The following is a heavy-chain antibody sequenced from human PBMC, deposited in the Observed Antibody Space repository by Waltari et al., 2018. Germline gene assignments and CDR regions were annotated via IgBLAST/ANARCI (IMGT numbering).Heavy chain of an antibody. CDR3: ARQPTQQLYYYYYYGMDV. CDR1: GGSISSGSYY. Sequence: QVQLQESGPGLMKPSQTLSLTCTVSGGSISSGSYYWSWIRQPAGKGLEWIGRIYTSGSTNYNPSLKSRVTISVDTSKNQFSLKLSSVTAADTAVYYCARQPTQQLYYYYYYGMDVWGQGTTVTVSS. D-gene: IGHD6-13*01. J-gene: IGHJ6*02. V-gene: IGHV4-61*02. CDR2: IYTSGST.